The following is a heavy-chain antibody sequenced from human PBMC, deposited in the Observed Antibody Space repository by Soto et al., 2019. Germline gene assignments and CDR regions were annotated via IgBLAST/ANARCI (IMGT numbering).Heavy chain of an antibody. V-gene: IGHV3-64*01. CDR3: ARRGYGLYFDY. Sequence: EVQLVESGGGLVQPGGSLRLSCAVSGFTFNSYAMHWVRQAPGKGLEYVSAISGNGGSTYYANSVKGRFTISRDNSKNTLYLQMGSLRAEDMAVYYCARRGYGLYFDYWGQGTLVTVSS. CDR2: ISGNGGST. D-gene: IGHD3-10*01. J-gene: IGHJ4*02. CDR1: GFTFNSYA.